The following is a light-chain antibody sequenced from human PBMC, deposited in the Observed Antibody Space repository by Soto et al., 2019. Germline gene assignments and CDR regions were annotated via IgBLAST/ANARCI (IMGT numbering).Light chain of an antibody. CDR2: DVS. Sequence: QSALTQPASVSGSPGQSITISCTGTSSDVGGYNYVSWYQQHPGKAPQLMSYDVSNRPSGVSNRFSGSKSGNTASLTISGLQAEYEDDYYCSSYTSSSTLVVFGGGTKVTVL. J-gene: IGLJ2*01. V-gene: IGLV2-14*01. CDR3: SSYTSSSTLVV. CDR1: SSDVGGYNY.